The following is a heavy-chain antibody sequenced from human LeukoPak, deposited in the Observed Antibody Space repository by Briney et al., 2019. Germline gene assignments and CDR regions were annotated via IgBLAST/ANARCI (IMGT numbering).Heavy chain of an antibody. J-gene: IGHJ4*02. CDR2: FYHSGST. D-gene: IGHD3-3*01. CDR1: GYSISRGYY. Sequence: PSETLSHTCVVPGYSISRGYYWGWIRQPPGKGLEWFRSFYHSGSTYYNPSLKSRVTLSLDTTKNPFSLKLCTVTAPDTAVYYCARRRGFWRGPHCGFDYWGQGTLVTVSS. CDR3: ARRRGFWRGPHCGFDY. V-gene: IGHV4-38-2*01.